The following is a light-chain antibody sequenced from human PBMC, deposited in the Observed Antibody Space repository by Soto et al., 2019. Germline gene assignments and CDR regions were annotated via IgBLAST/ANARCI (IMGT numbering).Light chain of an antibody. CDR1: SGSIASNY. J-gene: IGLJ3*02. CDR2: EDN. Sequence: NFMLTQPHSVSESPGKTVTISCTGSSGSIASNYVQWYQQRPGSAPTPVIYEDNQRPSGVPARFSGSIDRSSSSASLTISGLKTEDEADNYCQSYDDSNQVFGAGTKLTVL. CDR3: QSYDDSNQV. V-gene: IGLV6-57*02.